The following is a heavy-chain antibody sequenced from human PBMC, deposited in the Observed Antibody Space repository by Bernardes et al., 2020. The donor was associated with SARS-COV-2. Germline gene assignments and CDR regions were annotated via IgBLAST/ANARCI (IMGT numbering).Heavy chain of an antibody. V-gene: IGHV3-53*01. CDR1: GFTVSSNY. D-gene: IGHD3-10*01. J-gene: IGHJ6*02. Sequence: GSLRLSCSASGFTVSSNYMSWVRQAPGKGLEWVSVIYSGGSTYYADSVKGRFTISRDNSKNTLYLQMNSLRAEDTAVYYCARDLMVYGMDVWGQGTTVTVSS. CDR3: ARDLMVYGMDV. CDR2: IYSGGST.